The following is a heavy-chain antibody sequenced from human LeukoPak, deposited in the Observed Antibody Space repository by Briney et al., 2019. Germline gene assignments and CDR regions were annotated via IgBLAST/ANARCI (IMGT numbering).Heavy chain of an antibody. V-gene: IGHV3-23*01. D-gene: IGHD3-3*02. Sequence: PGGSLRLSCAASGFTFSTYVMSWVRQAPGKGLKWVSAISGSGSSTYYADSVEGRFTISRDNSRNTLYLQMNSLRAEDTAVYHCAKPHYGSGYNSWGQGTLVTVSS. CDR3: AKPHYGSGYNS. J-gene: IGHJ4*02. CDR2: ISGSGSST. CDR1: GFTFSTYV.